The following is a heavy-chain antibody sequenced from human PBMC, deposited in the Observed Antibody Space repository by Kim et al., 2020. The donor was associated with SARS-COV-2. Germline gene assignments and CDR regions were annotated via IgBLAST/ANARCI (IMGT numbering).Heavy chain of an antibody. Sequence: ASVKVSCKASGYTFTSYGISWVRQAPGQGLEWMGWISAYNGNTNYAQKLQGRVTMTTDTSTSTAYMELRSLRSDDTAVYYCARDQAGVMYYYYGMDVWGQGTTVTVSS. J-gene: IGHJ6*02. D-gene: IGHD3-16*01. V-gene: IGHV1-18*01. CDR3: ARDQAGVMYYYYGMDV. CDR1: GYTFTSYG. CDR2: ISAYNGNT.